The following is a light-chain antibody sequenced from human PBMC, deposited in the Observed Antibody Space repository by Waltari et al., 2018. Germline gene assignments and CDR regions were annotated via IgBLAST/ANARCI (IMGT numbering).Light chain of an antibody. J-gene: IGKJ2*01. CDR1: QSLTKRY. Sequence: VLTQSPGTLSLSPGERATLSCRASQSLTKRYLAWYQQKPGKAPRLLIYGASSRSAGIPDRFSGSVSGTDFTLTISRLEPEDSAVYYCQQYGSSILYTFGPGTKLEIK. CDR3: QQYGSSILYT. CDR2: GAS. V-gene: IGKV3-20*01.